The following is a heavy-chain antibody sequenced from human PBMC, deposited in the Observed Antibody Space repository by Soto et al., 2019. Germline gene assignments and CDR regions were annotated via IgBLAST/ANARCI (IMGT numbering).Heavy chain of an antibody. Sequence: GGSLRLSCAASGFTFSSYAMSWVRQAQGKGLEWVSAISGSGGSTYYADSVKGRFTISRDNSKNTLYLQMNSLRAEDTAVYYCAKGGGRLRLGELSLYLYYFDYWGQGTLVTVSS. CDR2: ISGSGGST. V-gene: IGHV3-23*01. CDR3: AKGGGRLRLGELSLYLYYFDY. J-gene: IGHJ4*02. CDR1: GFTFSSYA. D-gene: IGHD3-16*02.